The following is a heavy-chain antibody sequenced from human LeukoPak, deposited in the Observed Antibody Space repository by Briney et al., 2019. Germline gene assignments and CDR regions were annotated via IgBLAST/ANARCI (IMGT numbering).Heavy chain of an antibody. CDR3: ARVLTYCGGDCYSVPLSLSRGRSGYFDY. D-gene: IGHD2-21*02. J-gene: IGHJ4*02. Sequence: SETLSLTCAVYGGSFSGYYWSWIRQPPGKGLEWIGEINHSGSTNYNPSLKSRVTISVDTSKNQFSLKLSSVTAADTAVYYCARVLTYCGGDCYSVPLSLSRGRSGYFDYWGQGTLVTVSS. CDR1: GGSFSGYY. CDR2: INHSGST. V-gene: IGHV4-34*01.